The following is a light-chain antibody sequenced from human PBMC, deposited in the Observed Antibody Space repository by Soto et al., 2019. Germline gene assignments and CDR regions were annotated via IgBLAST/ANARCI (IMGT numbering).Light chain of an antibody. Sequence: QLVLTQPASVSGSPGQSITISCTGSSSDVVYAYVSWYQQHPGKAPKLIIYGVSRRPSGVSDRFSGLKSDKTASLIISGLQPEDEADYYCGSYTDRTALVFGGGTKLTVL. CDR2: GVS. V-gene: IGLV2-14*03. J-gene: IGLJ2*01. CDR3: GSYTDRTALV. CDR1: SSDVVYAY.